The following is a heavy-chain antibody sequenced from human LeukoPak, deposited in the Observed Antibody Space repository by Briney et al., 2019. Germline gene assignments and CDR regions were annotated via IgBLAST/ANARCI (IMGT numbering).Heavy chain of an antibody. CDR2: IGSSSSTI. V-gene: IGHV3-48*01. Sequence: PGGSLRLSCAASGFTFSSYSMNWVRQAPGKGLEGVSYIGSSSSTIYYADSVKGRFTLSRENAKNSLYLQVNSLRAEDTAVYYCARERGSYAWGQGTLVTVSS. CDR3: ARERGSYA. J-gene: IGHJ5*02. D-gene: IGHD1-26*01. CDR1: GFTFSSYS.